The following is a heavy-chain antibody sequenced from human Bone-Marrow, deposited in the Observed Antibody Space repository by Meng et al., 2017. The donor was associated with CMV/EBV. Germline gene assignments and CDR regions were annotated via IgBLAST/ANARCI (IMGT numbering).Heavy chain of an antibody. D-gene: IGHD3-3*01. CDR3: AKLDFCSGYYMGYYYYYGMDV. J-gene: IGHJ6*02. CDR2: ISGRSGST. Sequence: GEFPKISCAASGFTFSSLAMSWVRQAPGKGPEWVSAISGRSGSTYYADSVKGRFTISRDNSKNTLYLQMNSLRAEDTDVYYCAKLDFCSGYYMGYYYYYGMDVWGQGTTVTVSS. CDR1: GFTFSSLA. V-gene: IGHV3-23*01.